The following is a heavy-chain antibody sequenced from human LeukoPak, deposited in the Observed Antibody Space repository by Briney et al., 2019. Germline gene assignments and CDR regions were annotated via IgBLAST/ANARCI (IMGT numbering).Heavy chain of an antibody. Sequence: PGGSLRLSCAASGFTFSSYGFHWVRQAPGKGLDWVAVIWYDGSNKYYADSVKGRFTISRDNSKNTLYLQMNSLRAEDTAVYYCAKDGSGGGWKWFDPWGQGTLVTVSS. V-gene: IGHV3-33*06. D-gene: IGHD2-15*01. J-gene: IGHJ5*02. CDR1: GFTFSSYG. CDR3: AKDGSGGGWKWFDP. CDR2: IWYDGSNK.